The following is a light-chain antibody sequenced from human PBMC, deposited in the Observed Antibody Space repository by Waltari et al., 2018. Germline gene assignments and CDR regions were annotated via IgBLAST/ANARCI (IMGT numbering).Light chain of an antibody. J-gene: IGKJ4*01. V-gene: IGKV3-20*01. CDR2: GAS. CDR3: QQYGSSPLT. CDR1: QSVSSSY. Sequence: EIVLTQSPGTLSLSPGERATLSCRASQSVSSSYLAWYQQKPGQAPRLLISGASSRATGIPDRFSGSGSGTDFTLTISRLELEDFAVYYCQQYGSSPLTFGGGTKVEIK.